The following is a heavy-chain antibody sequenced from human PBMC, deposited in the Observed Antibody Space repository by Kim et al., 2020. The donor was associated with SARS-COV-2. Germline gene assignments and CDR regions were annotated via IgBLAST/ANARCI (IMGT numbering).Heavy chain of an antibody. CDR2: IKSKTDGGTT. Sequence: GGSLRLSCAASGFTFSNAWMSWVRQAPGKGLEWVGRIKSKTDGGTTDYAAPVKGRFTISRDDSKNTLYLQMNSLKTEDTAVYYCTTLPGLRFLEWVLIYWGQGTLVTVSS. CDR1: GFTFSNAW. CDR3: TTLPGLRFLEWVLIY. D-gene: IGHD3-3*01. V-gene: IGHV3-15*01. J-gene: IGHJ4*02.